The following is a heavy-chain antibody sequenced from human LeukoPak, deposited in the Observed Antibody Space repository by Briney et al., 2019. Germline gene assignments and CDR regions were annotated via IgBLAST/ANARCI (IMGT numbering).Heavy chain of an antibody. CDR2: INPNSGGT. V-gene: IGHV1-2*02. D-gene: IGHD4-23*01. CDR1: GYTFTGYY. CDR3: ARAHGTYGGNRATFDL. J-gene: IGHJ5*02. Sequence: GASVKVSCKASGYTFTGYYMHWVRQAPGQGLEWMGWINPNSGGTNYAQKFQGRVTMTRDTSISTAYMELSRLRSDDTAVYYCARAHGTYGGNRATFDLWGQGTLVTVSS.